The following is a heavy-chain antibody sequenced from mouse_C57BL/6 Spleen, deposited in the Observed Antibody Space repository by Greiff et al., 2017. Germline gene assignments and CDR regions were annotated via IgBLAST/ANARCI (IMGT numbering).Heavy chain of an antibody. CDR1: GYSFTGYY. Sequence: VQLKQSGPELVKPGASVKISCKASGYSFTGYYMNWVKQSPEKSLEWIGEINPSTGGTTYNQKFKAKATLTVDKSSSTAYMQLKSLTSEDSAVYYCAPFLSAMDYWGQGTSVTVSS. J-gene: IGHJ4*01. CDR3: APFLSAMDY. D-gene: IGHD6-5*01. V-gene: IGHV1-42*01. CDR2: INPSTGGT.